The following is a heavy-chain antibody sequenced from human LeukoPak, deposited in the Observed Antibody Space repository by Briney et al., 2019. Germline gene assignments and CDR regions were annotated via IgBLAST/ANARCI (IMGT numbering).Heavy chain of an antibody. J-gene: IGHJ4*02. V-gene: IGHV3-23*01. CDR3: AKDFSGSVCFDY. D-gene: IGHD1-26*01. CDR2: ISGSGGST. Sequence: SGGSLRLSCAASGFTFSSYAMSWVRQAPGKGLEWVSAISGSGGSTYYADSVKGRFTISRGNSKNTLYLQMNSVRAEDTAVYYCAKDFSGSVCFDYWGQGTLVTVSS. CDR1: GFTFSSYA.